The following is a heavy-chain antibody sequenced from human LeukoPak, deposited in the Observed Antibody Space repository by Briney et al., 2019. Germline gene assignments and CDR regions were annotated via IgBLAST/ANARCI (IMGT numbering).Heavy chain of an antibody. CDR1: RFTFSSYG. V-gene: IGHV3-23*01. Sequence: GGSLRLSCATSRFTFSSYGMSWVRQAPGKGLEWVSAISGSGGSTYYADSVKGRFTISRDNPKNTLYLQMNSLRAEDTAVYYCAKAGVAGTFDYWGQGTLVTVSS. D-gene: IGHD6-19*01. J-gene: IGHJ4*02. CDR3: AKAGVAGTFDY. CDR2: ISGSGGST.